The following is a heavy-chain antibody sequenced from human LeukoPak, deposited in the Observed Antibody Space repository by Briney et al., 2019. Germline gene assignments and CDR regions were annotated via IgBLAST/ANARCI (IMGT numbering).Heavy chain of an antibody. Sequence: ASVKVSCKASGGTFSSYAISWVRQAPGQGLEWMGIINPSGGSTSYAQKFQGRVTMTRDMSTSTVYMELSSLRSEDTAVYYCARDRVGATGLFDYWGQGTLVTVSS. CDR1: GGTFSSYA. CDR2: INPSGGST. D-gene: IGHD1-26*01. CDR3: ARDRVGATGLFDY. J-gene: IGHJ4*02. V-gene: IGHV1-46*01.